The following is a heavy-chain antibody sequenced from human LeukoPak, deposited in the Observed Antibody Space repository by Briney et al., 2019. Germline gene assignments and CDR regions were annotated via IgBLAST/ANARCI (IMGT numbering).Heavy chain of an antibody. J-gene: IGHJ6*03. V-gene: IGHV3-23*01. CDR2: ISGSGGST. Sequence: GGSLRLSCAASGFTFSSYGMSWVRQAPGKGLEWVSAISGSGGSTYYADSVKGRFTISRDNSKNTLYLQMNSLRAEDTAVYYCAKDDGGSYYIYYYYMDVWGKGTTVTISS. CDR3: AKDDGGSYYIYYYYMDV. CDR1: GFTFSSYG. D-gene: IGHD1-26*01.